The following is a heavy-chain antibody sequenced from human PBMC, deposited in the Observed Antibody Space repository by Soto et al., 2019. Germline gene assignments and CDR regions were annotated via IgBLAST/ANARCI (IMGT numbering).Heavy chain of an antibody. D-gene: IGHD4-17*01. Sequence: GGSLRLSCAASGFTFSSYSMNWVRQAPGKGLEWVSYISSSSSTIYYADSVKGRFTISRDNAKNSLYLQMNSLRDEDTAVYYCARNLDYGVDWYFDLWGRGTLVTVSS. J-gene: IGHJ2*01. CDR2: ISSSSSTI. CDR3: ARNLDYGVDWYFDL. CDR1: GFTFSSYS. V-gene: IGHV3-48*02.